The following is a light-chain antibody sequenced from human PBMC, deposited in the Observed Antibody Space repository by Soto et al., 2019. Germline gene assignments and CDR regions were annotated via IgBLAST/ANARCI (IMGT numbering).Light chain of an antibody. J-gene: IGLJ2*01. CDR1: SSNIGSNT. Sequence: QSVLTQPPSASGTPGQRVTISCSGSSSNIGSNTVNWYQQLPGTAPKLLIYSNNQQPSGVPDRVSGSKSGTSASLAISGLPSEDEADYYCAAWDDSLNGVVFGGGTEVTVL. CDR3: AAWDDSLNGVV. CDR2: SNN. V-gene: IGLV1-44*01.